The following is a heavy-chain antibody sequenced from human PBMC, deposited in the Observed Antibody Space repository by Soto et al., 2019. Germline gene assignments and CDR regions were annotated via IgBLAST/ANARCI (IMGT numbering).Heavy chain of an antibody. D-gene: IGHD6-13*01. CDR2: ISWNSGSI. CDR1: GFTFDDYA. Sequence: EVQLVESGGGLVQPGRSLRLSCAASGFTFDDYAMHWVRQAPGKGLEWVSGISWNSGSIGYADSVKGRFTISRDNAKNSLYLQMNSLRAEDTALYYCAKVIAADGPLDYYGMDVWGQGTTVTVSS. J-gene: IGHJ6*02. CDR3: AKVIAADGPLDYYGMDV. V-gene: IGHV3-9*01.